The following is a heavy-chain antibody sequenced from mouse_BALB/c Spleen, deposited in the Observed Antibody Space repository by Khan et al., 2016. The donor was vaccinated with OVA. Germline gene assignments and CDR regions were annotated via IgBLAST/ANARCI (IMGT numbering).Heavy chain of an antibody. CDR1: GYSLTSYC. Sequence: VQVVESGPGLVAPSQSLSITCTASGYSLTSYCVHWVLQPQGKGLEWLGVICAVGSTNTNSALMSRMSIIKEDSKSQVFLKMNSLQTDDTAMYYRARLENIWGQGTTLTVSS. CDR3: ARLENI. D-gene: IGHD1-3*01. J-gene: IGHJ2*01. V-gene: IGHV2-9*02. CDR2: ICAVGST.